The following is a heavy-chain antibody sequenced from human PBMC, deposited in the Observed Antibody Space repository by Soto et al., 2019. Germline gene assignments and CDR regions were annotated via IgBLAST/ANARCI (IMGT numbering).Heavy chain of an antibody. CDR3: ARRDRLSYTSDY. CDR2: INNDGRGT. CDR1: GFTLRNYA. Sequence: GGSLRLSCEASGFTLRNYAMTWVRQAPGKGLEWVSRINNDGRGTSYADSVKGRFTISRDNAKNTLYLQMNSLSAEDTAVYYCARRDRLSYTSDYWGQGTLVTVSS. D-gene: IGHD3-16*02. V-gene: IGHV3-74*01. J-gene: IGHJ4*02.